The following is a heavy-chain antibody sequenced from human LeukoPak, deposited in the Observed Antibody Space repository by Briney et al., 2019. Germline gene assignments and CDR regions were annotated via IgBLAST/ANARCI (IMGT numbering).Heavy chain of an antibody. V-gene: IGHV4-39*07. J-gene: IGHJ5*02. CDR1: GGSISSSSYY. CDR3: AREPYYDFWSGPTPFGFDP. CDR2: IHYSEST. D-gene: IGHD3-3*01. Sequence: SETLSLTCTVSGGSISSSSYYWGWIRQPPGKGLEWIGSIHYSESTYYNPSLKSRVTISVDRSKNQFSLKLSSVTAADTAVYYCAREPYYDFWSGPTPFGFDPWGQGTLVTVSS.